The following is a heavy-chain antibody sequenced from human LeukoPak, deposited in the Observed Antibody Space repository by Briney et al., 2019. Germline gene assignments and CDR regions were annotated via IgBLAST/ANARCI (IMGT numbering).Heavy chain of an antibody. CDR1: GGSISGYY. CDR3: ARWNPYDSSGYYYAFDY. CDR2: VSYSGST. Sequence: SETLSLTCTVSGGSISGYYWSWIRQPPGKGLEWIGYVSYSGSTNYNPSLKSRVTMSVDTSKNQVSLKLRSVTTADTAVYHCARWNPYDSSGYYYAFDYWGQGTLVTVSS. J-gene: IGHJ4*02. V-gene: IGHV4-59*01. D-gene: IGHD3-22*01.